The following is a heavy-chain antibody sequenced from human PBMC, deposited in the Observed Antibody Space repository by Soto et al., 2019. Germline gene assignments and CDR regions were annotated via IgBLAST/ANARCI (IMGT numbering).Heavy chain of an antibody. CDR3: ACIFSGGYGYGFYYYGMDV. Sequence: QLQLQESGPGLVKPSETLSLTCTVSGGSISSSSYYWGWIRQPPGKGLEWIGSIYYSGSTYYNPSLKSRVTISVDTSKNQFSLKLSSVTAADPAVYYCACIFSGGYGYGFYYYGMDVWGQGTTVTVSS. CDR2: IYYSGST. V-gene: IGHV4-39*01. J-gene: IGHJ6*02. D-gene: IGHD5-18*01. CDR1: GGSISSSSYY.